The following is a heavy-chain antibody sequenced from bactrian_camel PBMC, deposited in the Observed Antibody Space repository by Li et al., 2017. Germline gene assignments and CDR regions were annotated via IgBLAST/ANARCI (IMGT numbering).Heavy chain of an antibody. CDR2: IDSDGLA. CDR1: GYTYSSYC. CDR3: AADSHAICSGGATWPYEHAT. V-gene: IGHV3S57*01. D-gene: IGHD7*01. Sequence: HVQLVESGGGSVQAGGSLRLSCAASGYTYSSYCMGWFRQAPGKEREGDAVIDSDGLAKYADSVKGRFTISQDNAKNTLYLQMNSLKPEDTAMYYCAADSHAICSGGATWPYEHATWGQGTQVTVS. J-gene: IGHJ6*01.